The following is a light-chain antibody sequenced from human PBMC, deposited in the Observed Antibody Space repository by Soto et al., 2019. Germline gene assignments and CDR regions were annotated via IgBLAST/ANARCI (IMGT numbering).Light chain of an antibody. Sequence: DIQMTQSPSSVSTSVGDRVTITCRASQGIRGWLAWYQQKPGKAPKLLIYAASSLQSGVPSRFSGSGSGIDFTLTISSLPPEDVATCYCRQDKRLTLTFGGGAKVDIX. CDR2: AAS. V-gene: IGKV1-12*01. CDR1: QGIRGW. CDR3: RQDKRLTLT. J-gene: IGKJ4*01.